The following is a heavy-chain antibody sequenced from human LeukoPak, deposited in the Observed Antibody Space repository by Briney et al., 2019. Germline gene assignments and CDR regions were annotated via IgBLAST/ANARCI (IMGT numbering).Heavy chain of an antibody. CDR3: ARGSVGYDFWSGYYQYSYYYMDV. V-gene: IGHV4-59*01. CDR1: GGSISSYY. J-gene: IGHJ6*03. D-gene: IGHD3-3*01. CDR2: IYNSGST. Sequence: SETLSLTYTVSGGSISSYYWSWIRQPPGKGLEWIGYIYNSGSTNYNPALKSRVTISVDTSKNQFSLKLSSVTAADTAVYYCARGSVGYDFWSGYYQYSYYYMDVWGKGTTVTVSS.